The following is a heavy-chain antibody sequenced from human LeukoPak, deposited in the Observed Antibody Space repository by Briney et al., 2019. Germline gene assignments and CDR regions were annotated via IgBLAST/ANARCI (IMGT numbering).Heavy chain of an antibody. J-gene: IGHJ4*02. CDR3: ARVWELSFGQ. D-gene: IGHD1-26*01. Sequence: GGSLRLSCAASGFTISTDHMSWVRQAPGKGLEWVAISYSGECGANSYCGGTGQYAESVKCRFTISRDNSRNTLSLQMNSLRAEDTALYYCARVWELSFGQWGQGTLVTVSS. CDR1: GFTISTDH. V-gene: IGHV3-53*01. CDR2: SYSGECGA.